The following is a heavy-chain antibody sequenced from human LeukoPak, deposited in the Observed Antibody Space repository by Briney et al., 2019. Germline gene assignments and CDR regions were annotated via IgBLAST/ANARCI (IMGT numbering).Heavy chain of an antibody. CDR2: FYSSGST. V-gene: IGHV4-39*01. CDR3: ARHGDYYDRSGYYYGFDY. D-gene: IGHD3-22*01. CDR1: GASISSSSYY. Sequence: KSSETLSLTCTVSGASISSSSYYWGWIRQPPGKGLEWIGSFYSSGSTYYNPSLKTRVTIPVDTSKNQLSLALSSVTATDTAVYYCARHGDYYDRSGYYYGFDYWGQGTLVTVSS. J-gene: IGHJ4*02.